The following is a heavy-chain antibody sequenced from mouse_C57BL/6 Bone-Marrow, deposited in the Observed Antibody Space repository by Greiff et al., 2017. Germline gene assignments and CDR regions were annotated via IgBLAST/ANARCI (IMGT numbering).Heavy chain of an antibody. Sequence: QVQLKQPGAELVRPGTSVKLSCKASGYTFTSYWMHWVKQRPGQGLEWIGVIDPSDSYTNYNQKFKGKATLTVDTSSSTAYMQLSSLTSEDSAVYYCAREAATMVTTGYYCAMDYWGQGTSVTVSS. D-gene: IGHD2-2*01. CDR2: IDPSDSYT. J-gene: IGHJ4*01. V-gene: IGHV1-59*01. CDR1: GYTFTSYW. CDR3: AREAATMVTTGYYCAMDY.